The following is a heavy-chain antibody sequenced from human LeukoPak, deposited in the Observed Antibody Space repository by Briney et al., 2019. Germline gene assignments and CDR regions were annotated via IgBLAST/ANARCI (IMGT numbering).Heavy chain of an antibody. V-gene: IGHV1-3*01. D-gene: IGHD6-13*01. CDR3: ASAAGLWHAFDI. Sequence: ASVKVSCKASGGTFSSYAISWVRQAPGQGLEWMGWINAGNGNTKYSQKFQGRVTITRDTSASTAYMELSSLRSEDTAVYYCASAAGLWHAFDIWGQGTMVTVSS. CDR2: INAGNGNT. J-gene: IGHJ3*02. CDR1: GGTFSSYA.